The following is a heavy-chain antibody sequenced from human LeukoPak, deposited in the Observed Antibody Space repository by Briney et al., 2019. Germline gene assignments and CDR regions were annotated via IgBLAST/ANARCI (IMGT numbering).Heavy chain of an antibody. V-gene: IGHV4-4*02. CDR2: IYHSGST. CDR1: GGSISSSNW. Sequence: SGTLSLTCAVSGGSISSSNWWSWVRQPPGKGLEWIGEIYHSGSTNYNPSLKSRVTISVDKSKNQFSLKMSSVTAAETAVYYCARVSYSSSWSAPFDYWGQGTLVTVSS. D-gene: IGHD6-13*01. CDR3: ARVSYSSSWSAPFDY. J-gene: IGHJ4*02.